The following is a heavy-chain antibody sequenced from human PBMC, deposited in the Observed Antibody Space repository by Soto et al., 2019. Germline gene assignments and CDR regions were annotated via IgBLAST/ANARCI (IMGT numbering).Heavy chain of an antibody. Sequence: ASVKVSCKASGYTFTSYDINWVRQATGQGLEWMGWMNPNSGNTGYAQKFQGRVTMTRNTSISTAYMELSSLRSEDTAVYYCASYTGIAAAGPYYYYYYYMDVWGKGTTVTVSS. CDR1: GYTFTSYD. CDR3: ASYTGIAAAGPYYYYYYYMDV. CDR2: MNPNSGNT. J-gene: IGHJ6*03. D-gene: IGHD6-13*01. V-gene: IGHV1-8*01.